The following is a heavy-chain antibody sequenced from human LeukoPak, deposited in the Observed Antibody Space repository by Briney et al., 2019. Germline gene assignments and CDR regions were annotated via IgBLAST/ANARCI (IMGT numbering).Heavy chain of an antibody. CDR3: ARDRGIAAGGGFDY. V-gene: IGHV4-59*01. Sequence: SETLSLTCTVSGGSIRSYYLSWIRQPPGKGLEWIGYIYYSGSTNYRSSLKSRVTISVDTSKNQFSLKLSSVTAADTAVYYCARDRGIAAGGGFDYWGQGTLVTVSS. CDR1: GGSIRSYY. CDR2: IYYSGST. D-gene: IGHD6-13*01. J-gene: IGHJ4*02.